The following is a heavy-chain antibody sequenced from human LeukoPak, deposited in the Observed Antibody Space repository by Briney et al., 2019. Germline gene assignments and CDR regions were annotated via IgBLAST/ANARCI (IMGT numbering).Heavy chain of an antibody. CDR3: AKDLAGSGSYSFDY. Sequence: PGGSLRLSCADSGFTFSNSWMAWVRQAPGRGLEWVANINQDGSAKTCVDSVKGRFTISRDNAKNSLYLQMNSLRAEDTAVYYCAKDLAGSGSYSFDYWGQGTLVTVSS. V-gene: IGHV3-7*05. J-gene: IGHJ4*02. CDR2: INQDGSAK. CDR1: GFTFSNSW. D-gene: IGHD1-26*01.